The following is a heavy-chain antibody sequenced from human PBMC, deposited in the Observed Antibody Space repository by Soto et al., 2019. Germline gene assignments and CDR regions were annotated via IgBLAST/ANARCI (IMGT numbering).Heavy chain of an antibody. J-gene: IGHJ4*02. Sequence: SETLSLTCAVYGGSFSGYYWSWIRQPPGKGLEWIGEINHSGSTNYNPSLKSRVTISVDTSKNQFSLKLSSVTAAGTAVYYCARLSDDYIQFYFDYWGQGTLVTVSS. CDR3: ARLSDDYIQFYFDY. CDR1: GGSFSGYY. V-gene: IGHV4-34*01. CDR2: INHSGST. D-gene: IGHD3-16*01.